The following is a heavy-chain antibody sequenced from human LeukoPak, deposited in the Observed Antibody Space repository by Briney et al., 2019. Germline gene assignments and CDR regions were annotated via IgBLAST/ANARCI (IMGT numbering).Heavy chain of an antibody. CDR1: GGSISSYY. V-gene: IGHV4-59*01. CDR2: IYYSGST. J-gene: IGHJ4*02. CDR3: ARVHPIYPPYYFDY. Sequence: SETLSLTCTVSGGSISSYYWSWIRQPPGKGLEWIGYIYYSGSTNYNPSLKSRVTISVDTSKNQFSLKLSSVTAADTAVYYCARVHPIYPPYYFDYWGQGTLVTVSS. D-gene: IGHD5/OR15-5a*01.